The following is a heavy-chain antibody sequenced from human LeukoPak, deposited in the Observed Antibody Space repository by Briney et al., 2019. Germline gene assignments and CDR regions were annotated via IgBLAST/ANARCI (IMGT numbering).Heavy chain of an antibody. CDR1: GFTFSSYA. CDR2: ISYDGSNK. Sequence: GGSLRLSCAASGFTFSSYAMHWVRQAPGRGLEWVAVISYDGSNKYYADSVKGRFTISRDNSKNTLYLQMNSLRAEDTAVYYCARDIPYYYGSGSYSDYWGQGTLVTVSS. J-gene: IGHJ4*02. D-gene: IGHD3-10*01. CDR3: ARDIPYYYGSGSYSDY. V-gene: IGHV3-30*14.